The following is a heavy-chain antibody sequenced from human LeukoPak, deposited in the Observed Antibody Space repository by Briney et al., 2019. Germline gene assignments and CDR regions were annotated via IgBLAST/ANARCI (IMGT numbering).Heavy chain of an antibody. CDR1: GYTFTDYY. V-gene: IGHV1-46*03. CDR2: INPSGGNT. Sequence: AASVKVSCRASGYTFTDYYMHWVRQAPRQGLEWMGIINPSGGNTRYAQKIQGRVTMTRDTSTSTVYMELSSLRSEDTAVYFCTRDLVGDYYFIDVWGEGTTVTVSS. CDR3: TRDLVGDYYFIDV. J-gene: IGHJ6*03. D-gene: IGHD3-3*01.